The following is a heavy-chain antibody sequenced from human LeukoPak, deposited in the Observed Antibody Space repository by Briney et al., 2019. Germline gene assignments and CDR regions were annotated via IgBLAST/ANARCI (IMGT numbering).Heavy chain of an antibody. J-gene: IGHJ4*02. D-gene: IGHD4-17*01. Sequence: GGSLRLSCAAYGLTFSTYGMHWVRQAPGKGLEWVAVIWYDGSNKYYADSVKGRFTISRDNSKNTLYLQMNSLRAEDTAVYYCARDPATVTSYFDYWGQGTLVTVSS. V-gene: IGHV3-33*01. CDR2: IWYDGSNK. CDR3: ARDPATVTSYFDY. CDR1: GLTFSTYG.